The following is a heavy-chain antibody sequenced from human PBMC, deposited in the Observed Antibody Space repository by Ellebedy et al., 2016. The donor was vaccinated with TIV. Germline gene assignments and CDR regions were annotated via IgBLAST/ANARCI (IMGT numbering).Heavy chain of an antibody. V-gene: IGHV1-69*13. D-gene: IGHD3-10*01. CDR1: GGTFSSYA. J-gene: IGHJ6*02. CDR2: IIPIFGTA. CDR3: ARAPYNHRITMVRGVIGGMDV. Sequence: SVKVSXXASGGTFSSYAISWVRQAPGQGLEWMGGIIPIFGTANYAQKFQGRVTITADESTSTAYMELSSLRSEDTAVYYCARAPYNHRITMVRGVIGGMDVWGQGTTVTVSS.